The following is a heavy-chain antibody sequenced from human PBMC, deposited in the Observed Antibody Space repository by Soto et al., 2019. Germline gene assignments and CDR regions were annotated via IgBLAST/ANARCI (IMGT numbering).Heavy chain of an antibody. V-gene: IGHV1-69*13. CDR1: GGTFSSYA. CDR2: IIPIFGTA. J-gene: IGHJ4*02. CDR3: ASGIVGATHYFDY. D-gene: IGHD1-26*01. Sequence: SVKVSCKASGGTFSSYAISWVRQAPGQGLEWMGGIIPIFGTANYAQKFQGRVTITADESTSTAYMELSSLRSEDTAVYYCASGIVGATHYFDYWGQGTQVTVSS.